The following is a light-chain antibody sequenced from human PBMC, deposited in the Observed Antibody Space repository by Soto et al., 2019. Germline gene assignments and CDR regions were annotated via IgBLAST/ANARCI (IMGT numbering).Light chain of an antibody. CDR3: GTWDSSLSVWM. CDR1: GSNIGNNY. J-gene: IGLJ3*02. V-gene: IGLV1-51*01. CDR2: DND. Sequence: QAVVTQPPSVSAAPGQRVTISCSGSGSNIGNNYVSWYRQLPGTAPKLLIYDNDKRLSGIPDRFSASKSGTSATLGITGLQTGDEADYYCGTWDSSLSVWMFGGGTKVTVL.